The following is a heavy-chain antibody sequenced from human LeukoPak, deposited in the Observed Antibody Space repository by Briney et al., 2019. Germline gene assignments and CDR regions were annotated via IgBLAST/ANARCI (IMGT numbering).Heavy chain of an antibody. J-gene: IGHJ6*03. D-gene: IGHD1-1*01. CDR2: ISTSSSTR. Sequence: PGGSLRLSCAASGFTFSNFGMSWVRQAPGKGLEWVSYISTSSSTRYYADSVKGRFTISRDNAMNSLYLQMNSLRAEDTAVYYCARTRDPPTYYYFYMDVWGKGTTVTVSS. V-gene: IGHV3-48*04. CDR3: ARTRDPPTYYYFYMDV. CDR1: GFTFSNFG.